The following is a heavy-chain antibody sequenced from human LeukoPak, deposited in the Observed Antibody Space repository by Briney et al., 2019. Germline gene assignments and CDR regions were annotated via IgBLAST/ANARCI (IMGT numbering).Heavy chain of an antibody. D-gene: IGHD3-22*01. V-gene: IGHV3-48*01. CDR1: GFTFSDYS. CDR3: ARSSGYPYFDY. J-gene: IGHJ4*02. Sequence: GGSLRLSCKASGFTFSDYSMNWVRQAPGEGLEWLSYITRTSDTIYYADSVKGRFTSSRDNAKNSVYLQMNSLRAEDTAVYYCARSSGYPYFDYWGQGTLVTVSS. CDR2: ITRTSDTI.